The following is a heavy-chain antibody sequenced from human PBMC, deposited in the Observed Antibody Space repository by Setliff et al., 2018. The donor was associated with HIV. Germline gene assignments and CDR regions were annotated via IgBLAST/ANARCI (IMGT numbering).Heavy chain of an antibody. CDR1: GGSISSSNW. D-gene: IGHD6-19*01. CDR2: IYHSGST. Sequence: PSETLSLTCAVSGGSISSSNWWSWARQPPGKGLEWIGEIYHSGSTNYNPSLKSRVTISVDKSKNQFSLKLSSVTAADTAVYYCARLSATTGWPPSYFDSWGQGALVTVSS. V-gene: IGHV4-4*02. CDR3: ARLSATTGWPPSYFDS. J-gene: IGHJ4*02.